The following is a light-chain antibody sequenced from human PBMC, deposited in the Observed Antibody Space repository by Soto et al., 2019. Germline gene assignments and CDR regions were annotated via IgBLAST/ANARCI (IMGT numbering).Light chain of an antibody. CDR1: SSDVGSYNR. CDR2: EVS. CDR3: SLYTSSNTYV. J-gene: IGLJ1*01. Sequence: QSVLTQPPSVSGSPGQSVTISCTGTSSDVGSYNRVSWYRQPPGTAPKLVIYEVSNRPSGVPDRFSGSKSGNTASLTISGLQAEDEADYYCSLYTSSNTYVFGTGTKVTVL. V-gene: IGLV2-18*01.